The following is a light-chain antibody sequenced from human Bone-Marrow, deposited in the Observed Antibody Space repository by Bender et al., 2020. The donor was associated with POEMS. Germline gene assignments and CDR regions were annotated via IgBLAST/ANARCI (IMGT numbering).Light chain of an antibody. CDR3: QVWDSTNNHHV. CDR1: NIGSKS. Sequence: SSVLTQPPSVSVAPGKTARITCGGDNIGSKSVHWYQQKPGQAPVLVVYDYNDRPSGIPERFSGSNSGNTATLTISGVEAGDEADYYCQVWDSTNNHHVFGTGTKVTVL. CDR2: DYN. V-gene: IGLV3-21*03. J-gene: IGLJ1*01.